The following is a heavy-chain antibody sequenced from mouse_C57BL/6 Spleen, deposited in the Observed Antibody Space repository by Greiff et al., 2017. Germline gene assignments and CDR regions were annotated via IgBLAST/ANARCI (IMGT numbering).Heavy chain of an antibody. J-gene: IGHJ2*01. CDR1: GFTFSSYA. CDR3: AREKNYGSSQYYFDY. Sequence: EVQRVESGGGLVKPGGSLKLSCAASGFTFSSYAMSWVRQTPEKRLEWVATISDGGSYTYYPDNVKGRFTISRDNAKNNLYLQMSHLQSEDTAMYYCAREKNYGSSQYYFDYWGQGTTLTVSS. V-gene: IGHV5-4*01. CDR2: ISDGGSYT. D-gene: IGHD1-1*01.